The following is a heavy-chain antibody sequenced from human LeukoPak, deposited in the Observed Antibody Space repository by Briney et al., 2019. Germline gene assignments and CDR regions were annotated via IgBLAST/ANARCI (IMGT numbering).Heavy chain of an antibody. CDR2: INSDGSSI. J-gene: IGHJ4*02. Sequence: GGSLRLSCTTSGFTLSTYWMHWVRRAPGKGLVWISRINSDGSSISYADSVKGRFTISRDNAENTLYLQMNGLRAEDTAVYYCVRASRTPYYSDSGLWFYFDNWGQGTLVTVSP. CDR3: VRASRTPYYSDSGLWFYFDN. V-gene: IGHV3-74*01. D-gene: IGHD3-10*01. CDR1: GFTLSTYW.